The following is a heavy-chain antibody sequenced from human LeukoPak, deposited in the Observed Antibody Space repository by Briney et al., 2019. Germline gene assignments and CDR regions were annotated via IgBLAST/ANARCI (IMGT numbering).Heavy chain of an antibody. Sequence: GGSLRLSCVASGFTFRSYGMSWVRQAPGKGLEWVSAITGSGGGTYYADSVKGRFIISRDNSKNTLYLQMNSLRAEDTAVYYCAKDTVKVTTIRRVPHYMDVWGKGTTVTISS. D-gene: IGHD5-12*01. CDR1: GFTFRSYG. V-gene: IGHV3-23*01. CDR2: ITGSGGGT. CDR3: AKDTVKVTTIRRVPHYMDV. J-gene: IGHJ6*03.